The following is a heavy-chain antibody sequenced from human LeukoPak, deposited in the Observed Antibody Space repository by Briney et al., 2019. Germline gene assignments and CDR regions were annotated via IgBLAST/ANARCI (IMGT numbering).Heavy chain of an antibody. D-gene: IGHD4-17*01. V-gene: IGHV1-2*02. J-gene: IGHJ4*02. Sequence: ASVKVSCKASGYTFNGFYLHWVRQAPGQGLEWMGWINANSGGTNYAQKFQGRVTMTRDTSISTAYMELSRLRSVDTAVYYCARWMATVTTPDYWGQGTLVTVPS. CDR1: GYTFNGFY. CDR3: ARWMATVTTPDY. CDR2: INANSGGT.